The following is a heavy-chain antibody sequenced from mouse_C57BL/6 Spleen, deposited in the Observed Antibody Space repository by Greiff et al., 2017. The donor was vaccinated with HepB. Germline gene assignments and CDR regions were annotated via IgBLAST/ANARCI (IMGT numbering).Heavy chain of an antibody. V-gene: IGHV5-4*01. J-gene: IGHJ4*01. CDR2: ISDGGSYT. Sequence: EVQRVESGGGLVKPGGSLKLSCAASGFTFSSYAMSWVRQTPEKRLEWVATISDGGSYTYYPDNVKGRFTISRDNAKNNLYLQMSHLKSEDTAMYYCARLTTVVATETMDYWGQGTSVTVSS. CDR3: ARLTTVVATETMDY. D-gene: IGHD1-1*01. CDR1: GFTFSSYA.